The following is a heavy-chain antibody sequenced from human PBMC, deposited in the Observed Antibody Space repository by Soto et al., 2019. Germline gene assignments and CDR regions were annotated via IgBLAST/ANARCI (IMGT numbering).Heavy chain of an antibody. D-gene: IGHD2-2*01. CDR2: IYYSGST. Sequence: QVQLQESGPGLVKPSETLSLTCTVSGVSISSYYWSWIRQPPGKGLEWIGYIYYSGSTNYNPSLKSRVTISVDTSKNQFSLKLSSVTAADTAVYYCARGYCSSTSCFAEYFQHWGQGTLVTVSS. CDR3: ARGYCSSTSCFAEYFQH. V-gene: IGHV4-59*01. CDR1: GVSISSYY. J-gene: IGHJ1*01.